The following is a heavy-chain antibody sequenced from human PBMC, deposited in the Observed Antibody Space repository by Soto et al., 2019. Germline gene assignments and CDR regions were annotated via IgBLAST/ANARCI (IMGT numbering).Heavy chain of an antibody. CDR2: IDYSGRT. CDR1: GGSISSGYYC. D-gene: IGHD6-6*01. CDR3: ARVISSSRIYYYYGMDV. J-gene: IGHJ6*02. Sequence: SESLSLTCTVSGGSISSGYYCWGWLRPPPGKGLEWIGYIDYSGRTYYNPSLKRRVTISVDTSKNQFSLKLSSVTAADTAVYYCARVISSSRIYYYYGMDVWGQGTTVTVSS. V-gene: IGHV4-30-4*01.